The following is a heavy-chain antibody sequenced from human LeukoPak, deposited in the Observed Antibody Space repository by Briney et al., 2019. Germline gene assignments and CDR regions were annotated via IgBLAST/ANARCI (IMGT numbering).Heavy chain of an antibody. CDR1: GYSFTSYW. CDR3: ARGYMVRGVIRSLDY. D-gene: IGHD3-10*01. V-gene: IGHV5-51*01. CDR2: IYPGDSDT. Sequence: SGESLKISCKGSGYSFTSYWIGWVRQMPGKGLEWMGIIYPGDSDTRYSPSFQGQVTISADKSISTAYLQWSSLKASDTAMYYCARGYMVRGVIRSLDYWGQGTLVTVSS. J-gene: IGHJ4*02.